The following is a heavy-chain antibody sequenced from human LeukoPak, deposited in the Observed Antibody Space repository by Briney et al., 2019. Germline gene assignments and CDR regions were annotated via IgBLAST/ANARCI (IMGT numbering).Heavy chain of an antibody. CDR2: ITGSESST. Sequence: GGSLRLSCAASGFTFGSYAMTWVRQAPGKGLEWVSVITGSESSTYYADSVRGRFTISRDNTKNTLYLQMNSLRADDTAVYYCAKHRGSGVAGTGGVESWGQGTLVTVSS. V-gene: IGHV3-23*01. J-gene: IGHJ4*02. CDR1: GFTFGSYA. CDR3: AKHRGSGVAGTGGVES. D-gene: IGHD6-19*01.